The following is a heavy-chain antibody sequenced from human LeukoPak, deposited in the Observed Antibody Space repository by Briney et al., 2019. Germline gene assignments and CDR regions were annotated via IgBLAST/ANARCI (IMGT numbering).Heavy chain of an antibody. D-gene: IGHD5-24*01. V-gene: IGHV4-59*01. CDR3: ARTERDGYNGN. Sequence: SETLSLTCTVSGGSISGYYWSWIRQPPGKGLGWIGYIYYSGSTNYNPSLKSRVTISVDTSKNQFSLKLSSVTAADTAVYYCARTERDGYNGNWGQGTLVTVSS. CDR1: GGSISGYY. CDR2: IYYSGST. J-gene: IGHJ4*02.